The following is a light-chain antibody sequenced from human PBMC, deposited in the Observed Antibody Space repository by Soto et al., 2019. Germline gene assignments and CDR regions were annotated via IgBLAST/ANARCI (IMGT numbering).Light chain of an antibody. J-gene: IGLJ3*02. CDR3: SSYTSSSTPWV. V-gene: IGLV2-14*01. Sequence: QSVLTQPDSVSGSPGQSITISCTGTSSDVGGYNYVSWYQQHPGKAPKLMIYDVSNRPSGVSNRFSGSKSGNTASLTISGLQAEDAADYYCSSYTSSSTPWVFGGGTKVTVL. CDR1: SSDVGGYNY. CDR2: DVS.